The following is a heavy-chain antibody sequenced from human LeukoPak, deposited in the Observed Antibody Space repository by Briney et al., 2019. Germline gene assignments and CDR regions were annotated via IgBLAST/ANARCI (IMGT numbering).Heavy chain of an antibody. J-gene: IGHJ4*02. V-gene: IGHV3-7*01. D-gene: IGHD3-9*01. CDR2: IKQDGSEK. CDR1: GFTFSSYG. CDR3: ARDVSRILTGARNYFDS. Sequence: GGTLRLSCAASGFTFSSYGMNWVRQAPGKGLEWVANIKQDGSEKYYVDSVKGRFTISRDNAKNSLYLQMNSLRAEDTAVYYCARDVSRILTGARNYFDSWGQGTLVTVSS.